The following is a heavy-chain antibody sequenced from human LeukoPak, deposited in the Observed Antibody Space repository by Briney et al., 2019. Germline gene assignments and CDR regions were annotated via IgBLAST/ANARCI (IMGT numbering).Heavy chain of an antibody. V-gene: IGHV4-59*01. J-gene: IGHJ4*02. CDR2: IYYSGTT. Sequence: SETLSLTCTVSGDSISSYYWSWIRQSPGKGLEWIGYIYYSGTTNYNPSLKSRVTISVDTSKNQFSLKLSSVTAADTAVYYCARVIRGYYAFDYWGQGTLVTVSS. CDR3: ARVIRGYYAFDY. D-gene: IGHD3-10*01. CDR1: GDSISSYY.